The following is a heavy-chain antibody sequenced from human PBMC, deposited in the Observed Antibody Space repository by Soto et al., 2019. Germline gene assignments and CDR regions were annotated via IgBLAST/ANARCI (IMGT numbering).Heavy chain of an antibody. CDR3: ARGDYSGSYSWFDP. D-gene: IGHD1-26*01. Sequence: SVKVSCKASGGTFSSYAISWVRQAPGQGLEWMGGIIPIFGTANYAQKFQGRVTITADESTSTAYMELSSLRSEDTAVYYCARGDYSGSYSWFDPWGQGTQVTVSS. CDR2: IIPIFGTA. J-gene: IGHJ5*02. CDR1: GGTFSSYA. V-gene: IGHV1-69*13.